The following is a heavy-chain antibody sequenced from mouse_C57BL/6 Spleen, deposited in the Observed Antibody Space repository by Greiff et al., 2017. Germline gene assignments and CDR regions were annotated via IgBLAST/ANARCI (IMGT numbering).Heavy chain of an antibody. D-gene: IGHD2-4*01. CDR2: IYPGGGYT. J-gene: IGHJ1*03. CDR3: ARGGDYDGWYFDV. CDR1: GYTFTNYW. V-gene: IGHV1-63*01. Sequence: QVQLKHSGAELVRPGTSVKMSCKASGYTFTNYWIGWAKQRPGHGLEWIGDIYPGGGYTNYNEKFKGKATLTADKSSSTAYMQFSSLTSEDSAIYYCARGGDYDGWYFDVWGTGTTVTVSS.